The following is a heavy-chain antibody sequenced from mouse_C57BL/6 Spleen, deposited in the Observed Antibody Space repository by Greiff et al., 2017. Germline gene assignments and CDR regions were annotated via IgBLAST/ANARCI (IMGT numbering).Heavy chain of an antibody. CDR2: IWWDDDK. CDR3: ARANWDGYWYFDV. V-gene: IGHV8-8*01. J-gene: IGHJ1*03. CDR1: GFSLSTFGMG. Sequence: QVTLKESGPGILQPSQTLSLTCSFSGFSLSTFGMGVGWIRQPSGKGLEWLAHIWWDDDKYYNPALKSRLTISKDTSKNQVYLKIAKVDTADTATYYCARANWDGYWYFDVWGTGTTVTVSS. D-gene: IGHD4-1*02.